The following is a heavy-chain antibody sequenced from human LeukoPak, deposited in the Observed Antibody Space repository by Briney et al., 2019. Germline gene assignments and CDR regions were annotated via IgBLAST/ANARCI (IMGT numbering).Heavy chain of an antibody. CDR2: IYYSGST. D-gene: IGHD3-22*01. J-gene: IGHJ2*01. CDR3: ARVEGGVYYYDCKRYFDL. V-gene: IGHV4-31*03. Sequence: SQTLSLTCTVSGGSISSGGYYWSWIRQHPGKGLEWIGYIYYSGSTYYNPSLKSRVTISVDTSKNQFSLKLSSVTAADTAVYYCARVEGGVYYYDCKRYFDLWGRGTLVTVSS. CDR1: GGSISSGGYY.